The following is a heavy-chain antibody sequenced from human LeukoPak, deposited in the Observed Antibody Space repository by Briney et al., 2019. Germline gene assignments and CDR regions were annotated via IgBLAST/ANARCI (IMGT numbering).Heavy chain of an antibody. CDR1: GFTLSSYA. D-gene: IGHD3/OR15-3a*01. CDR2: ISYDGSNK. J-gene: IGHJ4*02. CDR3: ARDLWTDY. Sequence: PGRSLRLSCAASGFTLSSYAMHWVRQAPGKGLEWVAVISYDGSNKYYADSVKGRFTISRDNSKNTLYLQMNSLRAEDTAVYYCARDLWTDYWGQGTLVTVSS. V-gene: IGHV3-30*04.